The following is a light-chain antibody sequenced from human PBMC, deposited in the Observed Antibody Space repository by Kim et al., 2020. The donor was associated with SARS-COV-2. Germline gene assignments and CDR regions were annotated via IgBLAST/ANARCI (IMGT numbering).Light chain of an antibody. J-gene: IGLJ2*01. CDR2: YDS. V-gene: IGLV3-21*04. CDR3: QVWDSSSGMV. CDR1: NIGSKS. Sequence: SYELTQPPSVSVAPGKTARITCGGNNIGSKSVHWYQQKPGRAPVLVIYYDSDRPSGIPERFSGSNSGNTATLTISRVEAGDEADYYCQVWDSSSGMVFGGGTQLTVL.